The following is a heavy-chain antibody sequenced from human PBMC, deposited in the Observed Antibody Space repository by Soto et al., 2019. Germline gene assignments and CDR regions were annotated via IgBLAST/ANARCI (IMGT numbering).Heavy chain of an antibody. J-gene: IGHJ6*03. CDR3: AGGKVAATNYYYYYMDV. D-gene: IGHD2-15*01. V-gene: IGHV4-34*01. CDR1: GGSFSGYY. Sequence: QVQLQQWGAGLLKPSETLSLTCAVYGGSFSGYYWSWIRQPPGKGLEWIGEINHSGSTNYNPSRNSRVTISVDTSKNQFSLKLSSVTAADTAVYYCAGGKVAATNYYYYYMDVWGKGTTVTVSS. CDR2: INHSGST.